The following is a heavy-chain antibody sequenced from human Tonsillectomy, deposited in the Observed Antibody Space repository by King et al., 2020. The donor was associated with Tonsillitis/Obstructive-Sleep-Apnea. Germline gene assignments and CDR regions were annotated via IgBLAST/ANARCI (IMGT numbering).Heavy chain of an antibody. CDR3: KRTPDGWGRERNYYGLDV. J-gene: IGHJ6*02. D-gene: IGHD2-8*02. CDR2: IRIKAYGGTT. Sequence: VQLVESGGGLEQPGRSLRLSCEGSVFTFGDYSMTWVRHAPGRGLECVALIRIKAYGGTTAYAASVKGRFTLSRDDSTSTAYLQMNSLKIEDTAVYYCKRTPDGWGRERNYYGLDVWGQGTTVTVAS. CDR1: VFTFGDYS. V-gene: IGHV3-49*04.